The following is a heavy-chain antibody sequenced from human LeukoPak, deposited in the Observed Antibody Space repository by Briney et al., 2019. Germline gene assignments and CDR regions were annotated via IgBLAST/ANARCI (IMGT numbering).Heavy chain of an antibody. Sequence: SETLSLTCTVSGGSISSGSYYWSWIRQPAGKGLEWIGRIYTSGSTKYNPSLKSRVTISTDTSKNQFPLKLSSVTATDTAVYYCARDGYSSGWAFDPWGQGTLVTVSS. CDR1: GGSISSGSYY. CDR3: ARDGYSSGWAFDP. V-gene: IGHV4-61*02. J-gene: IGHJ5*02. CDR2: IYTSGST. D-gene: IGHD6-19*01.